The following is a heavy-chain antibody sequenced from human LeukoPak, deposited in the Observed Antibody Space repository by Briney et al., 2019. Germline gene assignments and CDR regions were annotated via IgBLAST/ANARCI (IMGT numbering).Heavy chain of an antibody. CDR1: GFTFSSYG. Sequence: PGGSLRLSCAASGFTFSSYGMSWVRQAPGKGLEWVAFIRYDGSNKYYADSVKGRFTISRDNSKNTLHLQMNSLRAEDTAAYYCAKDGGSYLPLYYYYMDVWGKGTTVTISS. CDR2: IRYDGSNK. V-gene: IGHV3-30*02. J-gene: IGHJ6*03. D-gene: IGHD1-26*01. CDR3: AKDGGSYLPLYYYYMDV.